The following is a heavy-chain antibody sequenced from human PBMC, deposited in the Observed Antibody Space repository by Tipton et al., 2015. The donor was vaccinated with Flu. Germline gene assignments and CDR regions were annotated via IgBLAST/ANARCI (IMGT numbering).Heavy chain of an antibody. CDR2: IYTSGST. J-gene: IGHJ4*02. Sequence: TLSLTCTVPGGSISSGSYYWSWIRQPAGKGLEWIGRIYTSGSTNYNPSLKSRVTISVDTSKNQFSLKLSSVTAADTAVYYCARGVDSSGWYDYWGQGTLVTVSS. CDR1: GGSISSGSYY. V-gene: IGHV4-61*02. D-gene: IGHD6-19*01. CDR3: ARGVDSSGWYDY.